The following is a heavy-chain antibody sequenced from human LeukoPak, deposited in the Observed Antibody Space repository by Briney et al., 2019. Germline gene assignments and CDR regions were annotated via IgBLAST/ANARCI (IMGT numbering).Heavy chain of an antibody. CDR3: ARRSGLRSPFDP. Sequence: GESLKISCKGSGYSFTTYWIGWMRQLPGKGLEWMGIIYPGDSDTRYSPSFQGQVTISADKSITTAYLQWSSLKASDTAIYYCARRSGLRSPFDPWGQGTLVTVSS. CDR1: GYSFTTYW. D-gene: IGHD2-15*01. J-gene: IGHJ5*02. CDR2: IYPGDSDT. V-gene: IGHV5-51*01.